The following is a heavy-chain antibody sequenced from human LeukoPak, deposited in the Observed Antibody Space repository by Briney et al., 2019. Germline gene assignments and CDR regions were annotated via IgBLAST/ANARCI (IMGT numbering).Heavy chain of an antibody. Sequence: SETLSPTCTVSGGSISSGGYYWSWIRQHPGKGLEWIGYIYYSGSTYYNPSLKSRVTISVDTSKNQFSLKLSSVTAADTAVYYCARSDITMVRGEDWFDPWGQGTLVTVSS. CDR1: GGSISSGGYY. V-gene: IGHV4-31*03. CDR2: IYYSGST. CDR3: ARSDITMVRGEDWFDP. D-gene: IGHD3-10*01. J-gene: IGHJ5*02.